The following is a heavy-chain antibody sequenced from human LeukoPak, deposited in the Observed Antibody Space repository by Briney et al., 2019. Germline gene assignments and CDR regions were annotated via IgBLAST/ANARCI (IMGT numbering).Heavy chain of an antibody. D-gene: IGHD3-10*01. CDR2: ISYDGSNK. CDR1: GFTFSVYA. V-gene: IGHV3-30*04. Sequence: PGRSLRLSCAASGFTFSVYATHWVRQAPGKGLEWVAIISYDGSNKYYADSVKCRFTISRDNSKNTVYLQMNSLRAEDTAVYYCAKDNYGSSVYWGQGTLVTVSS. J-gene: IGHJ4*02. CDR3: AKDNYGSSVY.